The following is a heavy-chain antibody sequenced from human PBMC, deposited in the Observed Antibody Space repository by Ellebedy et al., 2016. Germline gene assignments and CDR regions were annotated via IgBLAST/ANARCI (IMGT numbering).Heavy chain of an antibody. CDR3: ARDPGSGWYFDY. Sequence: GGSLRLSCTASGFTFSYYWMSWVRQAPGKGLEWVANIKQHGSEKDYVDSVKGRFTISRDDAKNSLYLQMNSLRDEDTAVYCCARDPGSGWYFDYWGQGTLVTVSS. CDR1: GFTFSYYW. D-gene: IGHD6-19*01. CDR2: IKQHGSEK. V-gene: IGHV3-7*01. J-gene: IGHJ4*02.